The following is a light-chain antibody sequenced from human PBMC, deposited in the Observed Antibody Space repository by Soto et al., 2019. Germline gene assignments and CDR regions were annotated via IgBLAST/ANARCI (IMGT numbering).Light chain of an antibody. Sequence: DIQMTQSPSTLSASVGDRVIITCRASQSISNWLAWYQQKPGKAPKLLIYDASSLESGVPSRFSGSGSGTEFTLTISSLQPDDFATYYCQQYNSYPTFGQGTTVDIK. J-gene: IGKJ1*01. CDR2: DAS. CDR1: QSISNW. V-gene: IGKV1-5*01. CDR3: QQYNSYPT.